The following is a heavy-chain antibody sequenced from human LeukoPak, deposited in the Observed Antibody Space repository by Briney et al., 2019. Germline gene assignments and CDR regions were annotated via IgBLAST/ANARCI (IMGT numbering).Heavy chain of an antibody. CDR3: AKNSLSSRLRYFDY. V-gene: IGHV4-39*01. D-gene: IGHD4-17*01. Sequence: PSETLSLTCTVSGGSIGVNTYYCAWIRQSPGRGLEWLGSVYYSGRTDYNPSLKSRITISVDTSKNQLSLSLNSVTAADTALYYCAKNSLSSRLRYFDYWGQGTLVTVSS. CDR2: VYYSGRT. J-gene: IGHJ4*02. CDR1: GGSIGVNTYY.